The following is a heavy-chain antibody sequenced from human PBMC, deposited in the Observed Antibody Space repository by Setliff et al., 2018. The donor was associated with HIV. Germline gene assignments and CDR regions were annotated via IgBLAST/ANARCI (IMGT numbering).Heavy chain of an antibody. D-gene: IGHD3-16*01. V-gene: IGHV3-72*01. J-gene: IGHJ4*02. CDR3: VRAAAGLDI. CDR1: GFILRNYY. Sequence: GGSLRLSCAASGFILRNYYVDWVRQAPGKGLEWVGRSTDKVNGYTTEYAASVQGRFTISRDDSKDSLFLQMNNLKTEDTAAYYCVRAAAGLDIWSQKILVTVSS. CDR2: STDKVNGYTT.